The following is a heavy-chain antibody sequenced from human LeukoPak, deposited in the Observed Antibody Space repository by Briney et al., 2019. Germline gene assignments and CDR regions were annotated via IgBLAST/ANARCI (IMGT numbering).Heavy chain of an antibody. CDR1: GFTFSRFG. V-gene: IGHV3-30*04. D-gene: IGHD6-13*01. Sequence: EKSLRLSCGASGFTFSRFGIHWVRQAPGKGLEWVSVISYDGRNKHYADSVKGRFTISRDNSKNTLFLQMNSLRAEDTAVYYCARGLPGGFVGFSSSWYPLDYWGQGALVTVSS. CDR2: ISYDGRNK. J-gene: IGHJ4*02. CDR3: ARGLPGGFVGFSSSWYPLDY.